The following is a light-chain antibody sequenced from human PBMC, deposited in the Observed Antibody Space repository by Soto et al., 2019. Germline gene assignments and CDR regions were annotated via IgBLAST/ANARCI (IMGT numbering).Light chain of an antibody. CDR3: QSYDSSLRV. CDR1: SSNIGADYD. CDR2: DNN. Sequence: QLVLTQPPSVSGAPGQRVTISCTGSSSNIGADYDVHWYQQLPGTAPKLLIYDNNNRPSGVPDRFSGSKSGTSASLAITGLQAEDEADYYCQSYDSSLRVFGGGTKLTVL. J-gene: IGLJ2*01. V-gene: IGLV1-40*01.